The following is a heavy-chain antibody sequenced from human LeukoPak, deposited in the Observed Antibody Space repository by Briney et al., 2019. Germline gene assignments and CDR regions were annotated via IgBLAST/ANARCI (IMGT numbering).Heavy chain of an antibody. Sequence: SRTLSLTCAISGDSVSSNSAAWNWIRQSPSRGLEWLGRTYYRSKWYNDYAVSVKSRITINPDTSKNQFSLQLNSVTPEDTAVYYCAREGYYGSGSYYNGGAYFDYWGQGTLVTVSS. CDR2: TYYRSKWYN. J-gene: IGHJ4*02. CDR3: AREGYYGSGSYYNGGAYFDY. D-gene: IGHD3-10*01. V-gene: IGHV6-1*01. CDR1: GDSVSSNSAA.